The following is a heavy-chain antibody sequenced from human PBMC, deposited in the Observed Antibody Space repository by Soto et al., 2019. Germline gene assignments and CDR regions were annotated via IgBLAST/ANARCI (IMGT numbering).Heavy chain of an antibody. Sequence: GGTLKISCKGSGYSFAGYWITSVRQKPGKGLEWMGRIDPSDSQTYYSPSFRGHVTISVTKSITTVFLQWSSLRASDTAMYYCARQIYDSDTGPNFQYYFDSWGQGTPVTVSS. J-gene: IGHJ4*02. V-gene: IGHV5-10-1*01. CDR1: GYSFAGYW. CDR3: ARQIYDSDTGPNFQYYFDS. CDR2: IDPSDSQT. D-gene: IGHD3-22*01.